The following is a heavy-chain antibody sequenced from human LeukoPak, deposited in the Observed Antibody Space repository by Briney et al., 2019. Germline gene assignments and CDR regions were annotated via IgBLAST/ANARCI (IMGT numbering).Heavy chain of an antibody. CDR2: ISGSGGST. V-gene: IGHV3-23*01. J-gene: IGHJ4*02. Sequence: GGSLRLSCAASGFTFSSYAMGWVRQAPGKELEWVSVISGSGGSTYYADSVKGRFTISRDNSQNTLYLQMNSLRAEDSAVYYCAKDWAGSDRRYYFDYWGQGTLVTVSS. CDR3: AKDWAGSDRRYYFDY. CDR1: GFTFSSYA. D-gene: IGHD3-22*01.